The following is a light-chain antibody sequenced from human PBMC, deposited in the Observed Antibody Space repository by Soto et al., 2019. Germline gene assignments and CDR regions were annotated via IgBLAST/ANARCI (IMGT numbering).Light chain of an antibody. J-gene: IGLJ2*01. CDR3: VLYMGSGIS. Sequence: QTVVTQEPSVSVSPGGTVTLTCGLSSGSVSTSYYPSWYQQTPGQAPRTLIYSTNTRSSGVPDRFSGSILGNKAALTIAGAQADDESDYYCVLYMGSGISFGGGTKLTV. CDR1: SGSVSTSYY. CDR2: STN. V-gene: IGLV8-61*01.